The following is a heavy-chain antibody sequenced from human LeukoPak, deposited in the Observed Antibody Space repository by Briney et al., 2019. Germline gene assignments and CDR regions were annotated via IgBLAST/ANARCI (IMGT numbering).Heavy chain of an antibody. D-gene: IGHD3-3*01. J-gene: IGHJ4*02. Sequence: ASVKVSCKASGYPFIDYYLQWVRQAPGQGLEWMGMINPSGGNTNYAQKFQGRVTMTTDTSTGTVYMELSSLRSEDTAVYYCARDGFLEWLLFGVGYFDYWGQGTLVTVSS. CDR1: GYPFIDYY. V-gene: IGHV1-46*01. CDR3: ARDGFLEWLLFGVGYFDY. CDR2: INPSGGNT.